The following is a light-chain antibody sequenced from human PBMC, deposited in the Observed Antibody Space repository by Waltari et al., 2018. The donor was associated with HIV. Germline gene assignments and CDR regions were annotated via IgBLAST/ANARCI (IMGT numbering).Light chain of an antibody. V-gene: IGLV1-44*01. CDR2: NNN. CDR3: AAWDDSLSGWV. J-gene: IGLJ3*02. CDR1: SSNIGSNT. Sequence: QSVLTQPPSASATPGQRVTFSCSGSSSNIGSNTVNWYQQPPETAPNLLIYNNNRRPPGVPDRFFCSKYGTSASLAIIGVQSEDEADYYCAAWDDSLSGWVFGGGTKLTVL.